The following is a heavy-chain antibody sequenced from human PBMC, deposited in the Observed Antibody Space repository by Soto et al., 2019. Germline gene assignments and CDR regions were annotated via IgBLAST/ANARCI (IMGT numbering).Heavy chain of an antibody. CDR3: ARLDGYNSFDY. CDR2: IYHSGST. D-gene: IGHD5-12*01. CDR1: GGSISSSYW. J-gene: IGHJ4*02. Sequence: SETLSLTCAVSGGSISSSYWWNWVRQPPGKGLEWIGKIYHSGSTNYNPSLKNRVTISVDKSNNQFSLRLSSVTAADTAVYFCARLDGYNSFDYWVQGTLATSSS. V-gene: IGHV4-4*02.